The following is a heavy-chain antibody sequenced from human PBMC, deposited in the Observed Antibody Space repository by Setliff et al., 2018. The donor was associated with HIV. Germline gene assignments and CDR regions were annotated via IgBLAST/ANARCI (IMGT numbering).Heavy chain of an antibody. CDR3: ASTVVTTDAFDI. CDR2: FDPEDGET. CDR1: GYTLTELS. V-gene: IGHV1-24*01. D-gene: IGHD2-15*01. J-gene: IGHJ3*02. Sequence: ASVKVSCKVSGYTLTELSRHWVRQAPGKGLEWMGGFDPEDGETIYAQKFQGRVTMTEDTSTDTAYMELSSLRSEDTAVYYCASTVVTTDAFDIWSQGTMVTVSS.